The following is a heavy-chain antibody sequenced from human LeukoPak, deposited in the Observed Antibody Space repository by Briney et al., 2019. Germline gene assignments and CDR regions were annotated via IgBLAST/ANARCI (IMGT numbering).Heavy chain of an antibody. CDR1: GFSLSTSGVG. D-gene: IGHD3-22*01. CDR3: AHIRTYYYDSSAFTFDY. Sequence: SGPTLVNPTQTLTLTCTFSGFSLSTSGVGVGWIRQPPGKAPEWLALIYWNDDKRYRPSLRSRLTITKDTSKNQVVLTMTNMDPVDTATYYCAHIRTYYYDSSAFTFDYWGQGTLVTVSS. J-gene: IGHJ4*02. V-gene: IGHV2-5*01. CDR2: IYWNDDK.